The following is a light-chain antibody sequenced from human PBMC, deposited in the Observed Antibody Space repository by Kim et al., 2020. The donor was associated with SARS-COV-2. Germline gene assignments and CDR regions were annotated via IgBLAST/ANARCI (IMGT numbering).Light chain of an antibody. CDR2: EVT. Sequence: GRSVTISCSGTSSDIGTYFYVSWYQQVPGKAPKLMIYEVTKRPSGVPDRFSGSKSGNTASLTVSGLQPEDEADYYCSSYAGSNNIILGGGTQLTVL. J-gene: IGLJ2*01. V-gene: IGLV2-8*01. CDR3: SSYAGSNNII. CDR1: SSDIGTYFY.